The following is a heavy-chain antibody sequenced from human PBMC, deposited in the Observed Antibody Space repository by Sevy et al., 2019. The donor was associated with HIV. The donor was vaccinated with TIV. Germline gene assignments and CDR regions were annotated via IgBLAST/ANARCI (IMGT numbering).Heavy chain of an antibody. J-gene: IGHJ4*02. V-gene: IGHV1-46*01. CDR3: ARLRSCGGDCYYFDY. CDR1: GYSFTSYE. D-gene: IGHD2-21*02. Sequence: ASVKVSCKASGYSFTSYEMEWVRQAPGQGLEWMGIIKPSGGSTGYAQSFQGRVILTRDTSMDTVYMELNSLRSEDTAVYYCARLRSCGGDCYYFDYWGQGTLVTVSS. CDR2: IKPSGGST.